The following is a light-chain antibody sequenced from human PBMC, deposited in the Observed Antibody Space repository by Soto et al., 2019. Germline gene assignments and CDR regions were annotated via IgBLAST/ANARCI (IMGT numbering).Light chain of an antibody. J-gene: IGKJ1*01. V-gene: IGKV3-20*01. CDR3: HQYVGSPWA. CDR1: QSVNSF. Sequence: EIVLTQSPGTLSLSPGETATLSFRASQSVNSFLAWFQQKPGQAPRLLIYGASNSATGIPDRFSGSGSETDFTLTITRLEPEDFALYFCHQYVGSPWACGQGTKVDNK. CDR2: GAS.